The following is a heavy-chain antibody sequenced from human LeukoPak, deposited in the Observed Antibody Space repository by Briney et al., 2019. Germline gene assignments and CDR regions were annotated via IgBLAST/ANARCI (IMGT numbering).Heavy chain of an antibody. Sequence: PGRSLRLSCTASGFPFNRFAMSWVRQAPGQGLAWVSAISGGGDAHYADSVKGRFTISRDNSKNTLFLHMNNLTADDTALYYCAKEGITGADSWGQGTLVSVSS. CDR1: GFPFNRFA. J-gene: IGHJ4*02. CDR2: ISGGGDA. CDR3: AKEGITGADS. V-gene: IGHV3-23*01.